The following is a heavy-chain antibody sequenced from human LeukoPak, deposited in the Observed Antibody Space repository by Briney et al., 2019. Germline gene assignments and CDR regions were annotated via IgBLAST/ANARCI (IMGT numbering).Heavy chain of an antibody. Sequence: PGGSLRLSCAASGFTFSSYEMNWVHQAPGKGLAWVSYISSSGSTIYYADSVKGRFTISRDNAKNSLYLQMNSLRAEDTAVYYCARSYGSGSFDYWGRGTLVTVSS. CDR1: GFTFSSYE. D-gene: IGHD3-10*01. J-gene: IGHJ4*02. V-gene: IGHV3-48*03. CDR3: ARSYGSGSFDY. CDR2: ISSSGSTI.